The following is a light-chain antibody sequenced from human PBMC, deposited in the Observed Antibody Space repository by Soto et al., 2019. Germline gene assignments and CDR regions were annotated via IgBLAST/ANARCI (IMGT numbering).Light chain of an antibody. V-gene: IGKV3-20*01. J-gene: IGKJ4*01. CDR1: QNLRSS. CDR3: QQYGSSPLT. CDR2: GAS. Sequence: VMTQSPATPSVSPGERATLSCRASQNLRSSLAWYQQKPGQAPRLLIYGASTRATGIPARFSGSGSGTDFTLTISRLEPEDFAVYYCQQYGSSPLTFGGGTKVDIK.